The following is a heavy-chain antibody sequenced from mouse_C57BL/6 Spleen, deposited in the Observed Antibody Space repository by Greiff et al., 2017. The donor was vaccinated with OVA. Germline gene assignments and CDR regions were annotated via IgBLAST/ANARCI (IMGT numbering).Heavy chain of an antibody. V-gene: IGHV1-82*01. J-gene: IGHJ3*01. Sequence: QVQLQQSGPELVKPGASVKISCKASGYAFSSSWMNWVKQRPGKGLEWIGRIYPGDGDTNYNGKFKGKATLTADKSSSTAYMQLSSLTSEDSAVYFWARTDYYGSSSWFAYWGQGTLVTVSA. D-gene: IGHD1-1*01. CDR1: GYAFSSSW. CDR2: IYPGDGDT. CDR3: ARTDYYGSSSWFAY.